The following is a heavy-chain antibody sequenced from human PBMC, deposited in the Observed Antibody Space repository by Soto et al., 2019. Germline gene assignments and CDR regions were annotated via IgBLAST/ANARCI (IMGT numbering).Heavy chain of an antibody. CDR2: ISYDGSNK. J-gene: IGHJ4*02. V-gene: IGHV3-30*03. Sequence: QVQLVESGGGVVQPGRSLRLSCAAPGFPFSSYGMHWVRQAPGKGLDWVALISYDGSNKYYADSVKGRFTISRDNSKHTLYLQMSSLRVEDTAVYYCAGGQYYFDYCGQGTLVSVSS. CDR1: GFPFSSYG. CDR3: AGGQYYFDY. D-gene: IGHD2-15*01.